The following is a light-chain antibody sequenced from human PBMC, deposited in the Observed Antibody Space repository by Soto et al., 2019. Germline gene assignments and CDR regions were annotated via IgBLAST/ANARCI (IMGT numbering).Light chain of an antibody. CDR2: GAS. Sequence: EIVMTQSPATLSVSPGERATLSCRASQNININLAWYQQKPGQAPRLLIYGASTRATGIPARFSGSGSGTEFTLTISSLQSEDFAVYYCQQCNNWPRTFGQGTKVELK. J-gene: IGKJ1*01. CDR1: QNININ. V-gene: IGKV3-15*01. CDR3: QQCNNWPRT.